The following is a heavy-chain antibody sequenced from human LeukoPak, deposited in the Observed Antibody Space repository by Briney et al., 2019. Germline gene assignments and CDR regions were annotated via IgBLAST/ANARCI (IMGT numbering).Heavy chain of an antibody. CDR3: ARSYHYCDSRET. D-gene: IGHD3-22*01. V-gene: IGHV4-34*01. J-gene: IGHJ5*02. Sequence: PSETLSLTCAVYGGSFSAYYWSWIRQPPGKGLEWIGEINHSGSTNYNPSLKSRVTISVDTSKNQFSLKLSSVTAADTAVYYCARSYHYCDSRETWGQGTLVTVSS. CDR2: INHSGST. CDR1: GGSFSAYY.